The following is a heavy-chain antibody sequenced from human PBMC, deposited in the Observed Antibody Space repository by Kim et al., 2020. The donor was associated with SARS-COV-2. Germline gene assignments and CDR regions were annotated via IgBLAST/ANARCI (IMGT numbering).Heavy chain of an antibody. CDR3: ARALAGLIAAAGMGY. J-gene: IGHJ4*02. Sequence: ASVKVSCKASGYTFTSYAMHWVRQAPGQRLEWMGWINAGNGNTKYSQKFQGRVTITRDTSASTAYMELSSLRSEDTAVYYCARALAGLIAAAGMGYWGQGTLVTVSS. V-gene: IGHV1-3*01. CDR1: GYTFTSYA. CDR2: INAGNGNT. D-gene: IGHD6-13*01.